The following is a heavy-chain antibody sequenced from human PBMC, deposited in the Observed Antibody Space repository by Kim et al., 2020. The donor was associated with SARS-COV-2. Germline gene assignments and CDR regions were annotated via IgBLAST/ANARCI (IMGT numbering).Heavy chain of an antibody. D-gene: IGHD6-19*01. J-gene: IGHJ4*02. CDR3: ARVARSGWYWEVDY. Sequence: ASVKVSCKASGYTFTSYDINWVRQATGQGLEWMGWMNPNSGNTGYAQKFQGRVTMTRNTSISTVYMELSSLRSEDTAVYYCARVARSGWYWEVDYWGQGTLVTVSS. CDR1: GYTFTSYD. V-gene: IGHV1-8*01. CDR2: MNPNSGNT.